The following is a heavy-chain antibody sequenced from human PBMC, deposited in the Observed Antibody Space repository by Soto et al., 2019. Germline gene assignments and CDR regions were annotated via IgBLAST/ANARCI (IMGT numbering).Heavy chain of an antibody. CDR1: GYTFTSYD. CDR3: AREGFCSSTSCYAGNNWFDP. D-gene: IGHD2-2*01. V-gene: IGHV1-8*01. J-gene: IGHJ5*02. CDR2: MNPNSGNT. Sequence: QVQLVQSGAEVKKPGASVKVSCKASGYTFTSYDINWVRQATGQGLEWMGWMNPNSGNTGYAQKFQGRVTMTRNTSISTAYMELSSLRSEETAVYYCAREGFCSSTSCYAGNNWFDPWGQGTLVTVSS.